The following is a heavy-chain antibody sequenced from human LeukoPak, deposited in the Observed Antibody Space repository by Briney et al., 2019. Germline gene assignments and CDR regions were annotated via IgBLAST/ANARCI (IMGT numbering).Heavy chain of an antibody. CDR1: GFTVSSNY. V-gene: IGHV3-53*01. CDR3: ARAAGTLGWFDP. D-gene: IGHD6-13*01. CDR2: VYSGGST. J-gene: IGHJ5*02. Sequence: PGRSLRLSCAASGFTVSSNYMSWVRQAPGKGLEWVSVVYSGGSTYYADSAKGRFSISRDNSKNTLYLQMNSLRAEDTAVYYCARAAGTLGWFDPWGQGTLVTVSS.